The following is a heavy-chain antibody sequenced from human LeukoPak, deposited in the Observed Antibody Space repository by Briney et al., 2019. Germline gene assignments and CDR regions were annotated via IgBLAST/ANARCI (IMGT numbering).Heavy chain of an antibody. V-gene: IGHV5-51*01. CDR3: ARHGHCTNGVCYSNYYYHMDV. J-gene: IGHJ6*03. D-gene: IGHD2-8*01. CDR1: GYSFASSW. Sequence: GESLKISCKGSGYSFASSWIVWVRQMPGKGLEWMGIIYPDDSDTRYSPSFEGQITISVDKSISTAYLQWGSLKASDTAVYYCARHGHCTNGVCYSNYYYHMDVWGKGTTVTVSS. CDR2: IYPDDSDT.